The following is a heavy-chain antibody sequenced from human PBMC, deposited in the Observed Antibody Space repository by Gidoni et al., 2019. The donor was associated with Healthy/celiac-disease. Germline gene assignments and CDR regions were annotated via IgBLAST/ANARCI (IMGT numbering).Heavy chain of an antibody. CDR3: AKCYGSSGYYYVGGYDY. V-gene: IGHV3-23*01. D-gene: IGHD3-22*01. J-gene: IGHJ4*02. CDR2: ISGSGGST. Sequence: EVQLLESGGGLVQPGGSLRLSCAASGFTFSSYAMSWVRQAPGKGLEWVSAISGSGGSTYYEDSVKGRFTISRENAKNTLYLKMNSRRAEDTAVYYCAKCYGSSGYYYVGGYDYWGQGTLVTVSS. CDR1: GFTFSSYA.